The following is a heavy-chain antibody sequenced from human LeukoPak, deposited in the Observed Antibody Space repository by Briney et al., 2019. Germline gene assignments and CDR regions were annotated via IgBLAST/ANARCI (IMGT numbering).Heavy chain of an antibody. J-gene: IGHJ6*03. CDR2: INHSGST. CDR1: DGSFSGYY. V-gene: IGHV4-34*01. CDR3: AREYSSSWYYYYYYMDV. Sequence: PSETLSLTCAVYDGSFSGYYWSWIRQPPGKGLEWIGEINHSGSTNHNPSLKSRVTISVDTSKNQFSLKLSSVTAADTAVYYCAREYSSSWYYYYYYMDVWGKGTTVTVSS. D-gene: IGHD6-13*01.